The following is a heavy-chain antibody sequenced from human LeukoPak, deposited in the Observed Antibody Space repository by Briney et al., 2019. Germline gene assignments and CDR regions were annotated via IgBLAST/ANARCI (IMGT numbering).Heavy chain of an antibody. D-gene: IGHD6-13*01. CDR3: ARPQQYGSSWYGFQH. J-gene: IGHJ1*01. Sequence: TSQTLSLTCTVSGGSISSGDYYWGWIRQPPGKGLEWIGSIYHSGSTYYNPSLKSRVTISVDTSKNQFSLKLSSVTAADTAVYYCARPQQYGSSWYGFQHWGQGTLVTVSS. V-gene: IGHV4-39*01. CDR1: GGSISSGDYY. CDR2: IYHSGST.